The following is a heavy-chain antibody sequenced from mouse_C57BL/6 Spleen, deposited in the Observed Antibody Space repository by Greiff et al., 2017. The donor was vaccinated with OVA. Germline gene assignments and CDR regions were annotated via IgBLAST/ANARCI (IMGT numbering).Heavy chain of an antibody. CDR3: TPRYGSSPWFAY. CDR2: IDPENGDT. D-gene: IGHD1-1*01. Sequence: EVQLQESGAELVRPGASVKLSCTASGFNIKDDYMHWVKQRPEQGLEWIGWIDPENGDTEYASKFQGKATITADTSSNTAYLQLSSLTSEDTAVYYCTPRYGSSPWFAYWGQGTLVTVSA. CDR1: GFNIKDDY. J-gene: IGHJ3*01. V-gene: IGHV14-4*01.